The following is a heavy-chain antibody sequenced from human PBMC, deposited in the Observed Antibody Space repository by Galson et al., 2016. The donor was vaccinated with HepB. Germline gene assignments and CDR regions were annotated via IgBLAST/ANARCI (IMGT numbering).Heavy chain of an antibody. J-gene: IGHJ4*02. V-gene: IGHV3-30*18. CDR2: ISYDGSKT. CDR3: VKVGHYWGDFDY. CDR1: GFTFSYHG. D-gene: IGHD7-27*01. Sequence: SLRLSCAASGFTFSYHGMHWVRQAPGKGLEWVAVISYDGSKTYYADFVKGRFTISRDTSKKTLYLQMNSLRPEDTAIYYCVKVGHYWGDFDYWGQGTLVTASS.